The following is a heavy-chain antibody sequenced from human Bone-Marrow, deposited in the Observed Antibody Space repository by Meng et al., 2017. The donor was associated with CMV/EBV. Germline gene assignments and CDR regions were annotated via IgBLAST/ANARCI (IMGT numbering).Heavy chain of an antibody. V-gene: IGHV4-61*08. CDR1: GGSISSGGYY. Sequence: GSLRLSCTVSGGSISSGGYYWSWIRQHPGKGLEWIGYIYYSGSTNYNPSLKSRVTISVDTSKNQFSLKLSSVTAADTAVYYCARELSDRGDDAFDIWGQGKMVNV. CDR2: IYYSGST. D-gene: IGHD2-15*01. CDR3: ARELSDRGDDAFDI. J-gene: IGHJ3*02.